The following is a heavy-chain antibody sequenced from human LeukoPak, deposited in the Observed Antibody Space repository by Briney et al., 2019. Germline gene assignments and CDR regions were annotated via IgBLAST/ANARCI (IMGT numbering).Heavy chain of an antibody. D-gene: IGHD4-17*01. CDR3: AGEGYGDYDGDY. V-gene: IGHV3-11*01. Sequence: GGSLRLSCAASGFTFSDYYMSWIRQAPGKGLEWISYISNSGSNIYYADSVKGRFTISRDNAKNSLFLQMNSLRAEDTAVYYCAGEGYGDYDGDYWGQGTLVTVSS. CDR2: ISNSGSNI. CDR1: GFTFSDYY. J-gene: IGHJ4*02.